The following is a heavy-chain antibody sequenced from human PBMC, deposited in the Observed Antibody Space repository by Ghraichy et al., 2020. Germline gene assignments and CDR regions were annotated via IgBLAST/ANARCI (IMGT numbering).Heavy chain of an antibody. V-gene: IGHV4-34*01. CDR3: ARGKWYYYDSSGYYYVSRPLDY. CDR1: GGSFSGYY. J-gene: IGHJ4*02. D-gene: IGHD3-22*01. Sequence: LSLTCAVYGGSFSGYYWSWIRQPPGKGLEWIGEINHSGSTNYNPSLKSRVTISVDTSKNQFSLKLSSVTAADTAVYYCARGKWYYYDSSGYYYVSRPLDYWGQGTLVTVSS. CDR2: INHSGST.